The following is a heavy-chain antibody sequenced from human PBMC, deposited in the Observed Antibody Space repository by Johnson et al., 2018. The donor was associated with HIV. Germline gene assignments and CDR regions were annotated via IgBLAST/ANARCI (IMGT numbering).Heavy chain of an antibody. CDR3: ARVGIYYDSSGSDAFDI. J-gene: IGHJ3*02. D-gene: IGHD3-22*01. Sequence: VQLVESGGGLVKPGGSLRLSCAASGFTFSSYWMSWVRQAPGKGLEWVANIKQDGSDKYYVDSVKGRFTISRDNAKNSLYLQMNTLRAEDTAVYYCARVGIYYDSSGSDAFDIWGQGTMVTVSS. V-gene: IGHV3-7*02. CDR1: GFTFSSYW. CDR2: IKQDGSDK.